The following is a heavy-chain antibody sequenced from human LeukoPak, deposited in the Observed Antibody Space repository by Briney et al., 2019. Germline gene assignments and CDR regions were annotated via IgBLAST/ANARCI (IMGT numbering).Heavy chain of an antibody. CDR3: ARTFNGVDNWFDP. D-gene: IGHD2-8*01. CDR2: ISSSSSYI. Sequence: GGSLRLFCAASGFTFSSYSMNWVRQAPGKGLEWVSSISSSSSYIYYADSVKGRFTISRDNAKNSLYLQMNSLRAEDTAVYYCARTFNGVDNWFDPWGQGTLVTVSS. CDR1: GFTFSSYS. V-gene: IGHV3-21*01. J-gene: IGHJ5*02.